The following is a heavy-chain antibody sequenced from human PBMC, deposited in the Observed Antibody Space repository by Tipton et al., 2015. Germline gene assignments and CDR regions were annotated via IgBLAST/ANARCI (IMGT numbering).Heavy chain of an antibody. V-gene: IGHV4-59*12. D-gene: IGHD4-17*01. Sequence: TLSLTCSVSSDSISKYYWSWIRQPPGKELEWIGYIQYSGSTNYNPSLKSRVTISVDTSKTQFSLKMSSVTAADTAVYYCARDVLDYGDYGGLDFWGPGTLVTVSS. CDR1: SDSISKYY. J-gene: IGHJ4*02. CDR2: IQYSGST. CDR3: ARDVLDYGDYGGLDF.